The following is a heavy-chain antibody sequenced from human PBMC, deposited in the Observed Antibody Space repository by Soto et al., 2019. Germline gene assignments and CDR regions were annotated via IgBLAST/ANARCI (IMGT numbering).Heavy chain of an antibody. CDR2: INHSGST. J-gene: IGHJ4*02. D-gene: IGHD6-19*01. CDR3: ARGSGPYSSGWYPH. V-gene: IGHV4-34*01. Sequence: QVQLQQWGAGLLKPSETLSLTCAAYGGSFSGYYWSWIRQPPGKGLEWIGEINHSGSTNYNPSLKSRVTISVDTSKNQFSLKLSSVTAADTAVYYCARGSGPYSSGWYPHWGQGTLVTVSS. CDR1: GGSFSGYY.